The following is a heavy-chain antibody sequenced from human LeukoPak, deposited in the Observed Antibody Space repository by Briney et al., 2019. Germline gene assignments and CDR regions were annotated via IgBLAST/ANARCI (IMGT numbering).Heavy chain of an antibody. V-gene: IGHV3-30*02. D-gene: IGHD3-16*02. CDR1: GFTFSSYG. CDR3: ARVKTAIYVWGSYRYNAFDI. CDR2: IRHDGRNK. Sequence: GGSLRLSCAASGFTFSSYGMHWVRQAPGKGLEWVAFIRHDGRNKYFADSVRGRFSISRDNSKNTMYLQMNSLRAEDTAVYYCARVKTAIYVWGSYRYNAFDIWGQGTMVTVSS. J-gene: IGHJ3*02.